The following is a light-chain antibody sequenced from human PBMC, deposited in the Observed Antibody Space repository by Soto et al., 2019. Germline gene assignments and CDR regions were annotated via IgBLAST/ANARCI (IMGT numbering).Light chain of an antibody. CDR3: QQYNSYSGT. CDR1: QSVGLS. V-gene: IGKV3-11*01. J-gene: IGKJ1*01. CDR2: DAS. Sequence: EVVVTQSPSTLSLSPWLIATLSFRASQSVGLSLAWYQQKPGQAPRLLIYDASERASGIPARFSGSGSGTEFTLTISSLQPDDFATYYCQQYNSYSGTFGQGTKVDI.